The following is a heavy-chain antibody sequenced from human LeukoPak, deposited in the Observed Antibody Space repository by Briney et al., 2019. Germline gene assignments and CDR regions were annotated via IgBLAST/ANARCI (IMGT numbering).Heavy chain of an antibody. CDR3: ARAARSWFDP. D-gene: IGHD6-6*01. J-gene: IGHJ5*02. V-gene: IGHV1-69*05. Sequence: ASVKVSCKASGGTFSSYAISWVRQAPGQGLESMGGIIPIFGTANYAQKFQGRVTITTDESTSTAYMELSSLRSEDTAVYYCARAARSWFDPWGQGTLVTVSS. CDR1: GGTFSSYA. CDR2: IIPIFGTA.